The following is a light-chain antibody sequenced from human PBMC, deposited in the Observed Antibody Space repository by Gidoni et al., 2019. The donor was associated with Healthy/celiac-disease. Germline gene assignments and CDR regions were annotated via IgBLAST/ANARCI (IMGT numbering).Light chain of an antibody. J-gene: IGKJ4*01. CDR1: QDISNY. V-gene: IGKV1-33*01. CDR3: QHYHNLPQRVT. Sequence: DIQMTQSPSSLSASVGDRVTITCQASQDISNYLNWYQQQPGKAHKLLIYDSSNLETRVPSRSRGSGSGTDFTFTISSLQPEDIETYYCQHYHNLPQRVTFGGXTKVEIK. CDR2: DSS.